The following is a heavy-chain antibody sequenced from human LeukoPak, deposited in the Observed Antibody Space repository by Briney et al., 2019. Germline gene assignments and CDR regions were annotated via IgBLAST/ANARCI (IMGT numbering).Heavy chain of an antibody. J-gene: IGHJ4*02. CDR1: GYTFTGYY. D-gene: IGHD3-10*01. Sequence: ASVKVSCKLSGYTFTGYYLHWVRQAPGQGLEWMGLINPNSGGTKYAQKFQGRVTMTRDTSISTAYMELTGLRSDDTAVFYCASHGDIYGSGSYAPFDFWGQGTLVTVSS. CDR3: ASHGDIYGSGSYAPFDF. V-gene: IGHV1-2*02. CDR2: INPNSGGT.